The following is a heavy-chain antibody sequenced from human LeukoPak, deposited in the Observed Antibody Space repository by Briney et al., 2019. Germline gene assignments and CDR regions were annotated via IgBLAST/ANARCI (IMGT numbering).Heavy chain of an antibody. V-gene: IGHV1-69*05. Sequence: ASVKVSCKASGGTFSSYAISWVRQAPGQGLEWMGGIIPIFGTANYAQKFRGRVTITTDESTSTAYMELSSLRSEDTAVYYCARDYGGTEDYWGQGTLVTVSS. CDR1: GGTFSSYA. CDR2: IIPIFGTA. J-gene: IGHJ4*02. D-gene: IGHD4-23*01. CDR3: ARDYGGTEDY.